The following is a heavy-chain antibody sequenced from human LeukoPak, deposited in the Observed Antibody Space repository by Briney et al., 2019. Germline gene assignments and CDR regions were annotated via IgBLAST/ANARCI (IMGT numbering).Heavy chain of an antibody. Sequence: GGSLRLSCAASGFTFSSYAMHWVRQAPGKGLEWVAVISYDGSNKYYADSVKGRFTISRDNSKNTLYLQMNSLRAEDTAVYYCARGVIAAAGQYYYYYGMDVWGQGTTVTVSS. CDR1: GFTFSSYA. CDR3: ARGVIAAAGQYYYYYGMDV. CDR2: ISYDGSNK. V-gene: IGHV3-30-3*01. D-gene: IGHD6-13*01. J-gene: IGHJ6*02.